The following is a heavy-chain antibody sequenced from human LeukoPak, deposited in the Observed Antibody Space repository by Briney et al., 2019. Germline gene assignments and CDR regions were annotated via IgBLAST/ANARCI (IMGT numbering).Heavy chain of an antibody. V-gene: IGHV3-21*01. J-gene: IGHJ6*02. D-gene: IGHD4-23*01. CDR3: ARDGSVGYYYYGMDV. Sequence: PGGSLRLSCAAPGFTFSSYSMNWVRQAPGKGLEWVSSISSSSSYIYYADSVKGRFTISRDNAKNSLYLQMNSLRAEDTAVYYCARDGSVGYYYYGMDVWGQGTTVTVSS. CDR1: GFTFSSYS. CDR2: ISSSSSYI.